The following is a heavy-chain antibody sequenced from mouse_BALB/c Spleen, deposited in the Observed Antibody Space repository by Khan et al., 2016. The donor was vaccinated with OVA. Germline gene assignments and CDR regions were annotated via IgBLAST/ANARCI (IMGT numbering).Heavy chain of an antibody. V-gene: IGHV1S56*01. CDR1: GYTFTGYY. CDR2: IYPGYVNT. J-gene: IGHJ2*01. CDR3: ARSDSGTVFDY. D-gene: IGHD4-1*01. Sequence: QVQLQQSGPELVKPGASVRISCKASGYTFTGYYIHWVKQRPGQGLEWIGWIYPGYVNTKYNENFKGKATLTADKSSSIAYMQLSSLTSEDSAVHFCARSDSGTVFDYWGQGTTLTGSS.